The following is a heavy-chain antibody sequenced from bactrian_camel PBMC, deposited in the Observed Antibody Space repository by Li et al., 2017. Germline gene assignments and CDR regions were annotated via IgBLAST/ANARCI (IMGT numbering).Heavy chain of an antibody. Sequence: QVLLVESGGGSVQPGGSLRLSCVTSASTYYSNCMAWFRQAPGKECEVVATIDNHGSVSFQRSVLGRFTISKDNARNTLHLQMNSLMPEDTAMYTCAANSGQRGCWDSAHDPAYFGFWGQGTQVTVS. V-gene: IGHV3S53*01. CDR1: ASTYYSNC. CDR2: IDNHGSV. J-gene: IGHJ6*01. CDR3: AANSGQRGCWDSAHDPAYFGF. D-gene: IGHD5*01.